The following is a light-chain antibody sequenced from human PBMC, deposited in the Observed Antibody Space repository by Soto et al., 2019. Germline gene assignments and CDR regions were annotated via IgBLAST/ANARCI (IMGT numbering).Light chain of an antibody. CDR3: SSYTSSSTLVV. J-gene: IGLJ2*01. V-gene: IGLV2-14*01. Sequence: QSALTKPASVSGSPGQSITISCTGTSSDVGGYNYVSWYQQHPGKASKLMIYEVSNRPSGVSNRFSGSKSGNTASLTISGLQAEDEADYYCSSYTSSSTLVVFGGGTKLTVL. CDR2: EVS. CDR1: SSDVGGYNY.